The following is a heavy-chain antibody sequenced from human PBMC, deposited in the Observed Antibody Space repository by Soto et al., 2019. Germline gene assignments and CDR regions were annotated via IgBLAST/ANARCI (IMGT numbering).Heavy chain of an antibody. Sequence: QVQLQESGPGLVKPSETLSLTCTVSGVPVNDYFWSWVRQPAGKGLEWIGRIYTSGNSNYNPSLERRVTMSGDTPKNQLSLNLTSVTATDTVVYYCASGVVSVARGGSSYYGLDVWGQGTTVTVYS. J-gene: IGHJ6*01. CDR1: GVPVNDYF. V-gene: IGHV4-4*07. CDR3: ASGVVSVARGGSSYYGLDV. D-gene: IGHD2-2*01. CDR2: IYTSGNS.